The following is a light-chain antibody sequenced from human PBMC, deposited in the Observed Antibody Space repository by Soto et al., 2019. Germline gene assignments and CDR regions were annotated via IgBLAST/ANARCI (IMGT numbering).Light chain of an antibody. Sequence: QSVLTQPPSASGTPGQRVTISCSGSSSNIGSNTVNWYQQLPGTAPKLLIYTYNQRPSGVPDRFSGSKSGTSASLAISGLQSEDEADYYCAAWDDSLNAWVSGGGTKLTVL. CDR3: AAWDDSLNAWV. CDR1: SSNIGSNT. J-gene: IGLJ3*02. CDR2: TYN. V-gene: IGLV1-44*01.